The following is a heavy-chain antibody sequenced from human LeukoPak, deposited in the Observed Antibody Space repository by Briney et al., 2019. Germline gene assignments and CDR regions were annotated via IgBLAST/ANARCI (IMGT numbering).Heavy chain of an antibody. V-gene: IGHV4-34*01. CDR3: ARVYYYGSGSYHNWLDP. J-gene: IGHJ5*02. CDR2: INHSGST. D-gene: IGHD3-10*01. CDR1: GGSFSGYY. Sequence: SSETLSLTCAVYGGSFSGYYWSWIRQPPGKGLEWIGEINHSGSTNYNPSLKSRVTISVDTSKNQFSLKLSSVTAADTAVYYCARVYYYGSGSYHNWLDPWGQGTLVTVSS.